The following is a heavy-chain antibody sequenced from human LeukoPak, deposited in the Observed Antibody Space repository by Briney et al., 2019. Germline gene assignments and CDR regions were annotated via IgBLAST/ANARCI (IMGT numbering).Heavy chain of an antibody. CDR1: GGTFSSYA. V-gene: IGHV1-69*05. J-gene: IGHJ4*02. D-gene: IGHD2-2*01. CDR3: ARIFMECSSTSCPLDY. CDR2: IIPIFGTA. Sequence: ASVKVSCKASGGTFSSYAISWVRQAPGQGLEWMGRIIPIFGTANYAQKFQGRVTITTDESTSTAYMELSSLRSEDTAVYYCARIFMECSSTSCPLDYWGQGTLVTVSS.